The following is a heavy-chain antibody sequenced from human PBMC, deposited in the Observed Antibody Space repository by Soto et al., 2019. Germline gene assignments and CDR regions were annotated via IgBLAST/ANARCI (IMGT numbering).Heavy chain of an antibody. CDR1: GCTSSSYA. V-gene: IGHV3-23*01. D-gene: IGHD6-19*01. J-gene: IGHJ4*02. Sequence: GCSLRLSCASSGCTSSSYAMIWVRQAPGKGLEWVSAISGSGGSTYYADSVKGRFTISRENSKNTLYLQMNSLRAEDTAVYYCAKKVRLSSGWPFDYWGQGTLVTV. CDR3: AKKVRLSSGWPFDY. CDR2: ISGSGGST.